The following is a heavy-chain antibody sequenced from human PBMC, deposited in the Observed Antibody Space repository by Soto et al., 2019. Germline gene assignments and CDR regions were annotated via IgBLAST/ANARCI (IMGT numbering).Heavy chain of an antibody. V-gene: IGHV3-11*05. CDR2: ISGSSSYT. CDR1: GFTFSDYY. Sequence: QVQLVESGGGLVKPGGSLRVSCVASGFTFSDYYMSWIRQAPGKGLEWVSYISGSSSYTDYAGSVKGRFTISRDNAKNSLSLQMNSLRAEDTAVYYCARARKGYYETTYPPYYYGMDVWGQGTTVTVSS. J-gene: IGHJ6*02. CDR3: ARARKGYYETTYPPYYYGMDV. D-gene: IGHD3-22*01.